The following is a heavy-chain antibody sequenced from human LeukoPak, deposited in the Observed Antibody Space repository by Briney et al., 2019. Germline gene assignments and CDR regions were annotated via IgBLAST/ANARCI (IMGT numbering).Heavy chain of an antibody. D-gene: IGHD6-19*01. V-gene: IGHV3-30-3*01. CDR2: ISYDGSNK. CDR3: ARGPTIYSSGWYDHFDY. CDR1: RLTLSSYA. Sequence: GGSLRLSCTASRLTLSSYAMHWVRHAPGKGLEWVAFISYDGSNKYYADSVKGRFTISRDNSKNTLYLQMNSLRAEDTAVYYCARGPTIYSSGWYDHFDYWGQGALVTVSP. J-gene: IGHJ4*02.